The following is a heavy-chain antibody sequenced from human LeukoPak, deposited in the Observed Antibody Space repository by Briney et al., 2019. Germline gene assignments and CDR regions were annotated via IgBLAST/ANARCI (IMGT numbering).Heavy chain of an antibody. CDR3: ARDDWGPGDH. V-gene: IGHV3-7*01. J-gene: IGHJ4*02. D-gene: IGHD3-9*01. CDR2: INLDGREN. CDR1: GFTFSRHW. Sequence: SGGSLRLSCAPSGFTFSRHWMSWVRQAPGRGLEWVANINLDGRENYYVDSVKGRFTISRDNAMNSLFLQMNSLRGEDTAVYYCARDDWGPGDHWGQGTLVTVSS.